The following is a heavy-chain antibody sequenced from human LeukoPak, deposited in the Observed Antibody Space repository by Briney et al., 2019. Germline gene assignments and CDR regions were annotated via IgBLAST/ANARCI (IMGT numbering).Heavy chain of an antibody. Sequence: PGGSLRLSCAASGFTVSTNYMNWVRQAPGKGLEWVSVIYSDDDSGSSGSTFYADSVKGRFTISRDNSKNTLYLQMNSLRAEDTAVYYCAREHYGSGSYVRAFDIWGQGTTVTVSS. CDR3: AREHYGSGSYVRAFDI. V-gene: IGHV3-23*01. CDR1: GFTVSTNY. CDR2: IYSDDDSGSSGST. J-gene: IGHJ3*02. D-gene: IGHD3-10*01.